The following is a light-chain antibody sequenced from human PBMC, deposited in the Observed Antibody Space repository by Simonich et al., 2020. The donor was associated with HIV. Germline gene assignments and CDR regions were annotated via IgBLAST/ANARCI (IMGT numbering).Light chain of an antibody. CDR1: QSLLHSTGYYY. CDR3: MQSIQLPPLFT. CDR2: LGS. V-gene: IGKV2-28*01. J-gene: IGKJ3*01. Sequence: IVMTQSPLSLPVSPGEPASISCRSRQSLLHSTGYYYLDWYLQKPGQSPQLLIYLGSKRASGVPDRFSGSGAGTEFTLKISRVEAEDVGVYFCMQSIQLPPLFTFGPGTKVDIK.